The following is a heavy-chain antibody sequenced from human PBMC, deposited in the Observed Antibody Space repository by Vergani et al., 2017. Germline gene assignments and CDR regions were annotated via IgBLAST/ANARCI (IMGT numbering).Heavy chain of an antibody. CDR1: GGTFSSYA. D-gene: IGHD6-6*01. J-gene: IGHJ6*03. Sequence: QVQLVQSGAEVKKPGSSVKVSCKASGGTFSSYAISWVRQAPGQGLEWMGRIIPIFGTANYAQKFQGRVTITADESTSTAYMELSSLRSDDTAVYYCARDIXIAARPSYYYYYMDVWGKGTTVTVSS. CDR2: IIPIFGTA. CDR3: ARDIXIAARPSYYYYYMDV. V-gene: IGHV1-69*13.